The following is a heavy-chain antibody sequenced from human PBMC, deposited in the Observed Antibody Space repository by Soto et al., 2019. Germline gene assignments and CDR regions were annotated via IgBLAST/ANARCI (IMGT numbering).Heavy chain of an antibody. V-gene: IGHV3-20*04. Sequence: GGSLRLSCAASGFTFDDYGMSWVRQAPGKGLEWVSGINWNGGSTGYADSVKGRFTISRDNAKNSLYLQMNSLRAEDTALYYCARHGYNYGGGYFDYWGQGTLVTVSS. J-gene: IGHJ4*02. CDR1: GFTFDDYG. D-gene: IGHD5-18*01. CDR2: INWNGGST. CDR3: ARHGYNYGGGYFDY.